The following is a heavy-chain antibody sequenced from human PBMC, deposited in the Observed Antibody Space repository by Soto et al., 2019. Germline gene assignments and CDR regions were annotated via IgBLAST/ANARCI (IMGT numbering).Heavy chain of an antibody. CDR3: ARDRYCSGGSCYASRDYFDY. CDR2: IWYDGSNK. J-gene: IGHJ4*02. D-gene: IGHD2-15*01. Sequence: GGSLRLSCAASGFTFSSYGMHWVRQAPGKGLEWVAVIWYDGSNKYYADSVKGRFTISRDNSKNTLYLQMNSLRAEDTAVYYCARDRYCSGGSCYASRDYFDYWGQGTLVTVSS. CDR1: GFTFSSYG. V-gene: IGHV3-33*01.